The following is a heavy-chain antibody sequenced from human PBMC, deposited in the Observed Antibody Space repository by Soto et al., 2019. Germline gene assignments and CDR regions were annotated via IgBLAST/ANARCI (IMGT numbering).Heavy chain of an antibody. J-gene: IGHJ3*02. Sequence: QVQLVESGGGVVQPGRSLRLSCAASGFTFSSYGMHWVRQAPGKGLEWVALIWYHGSNKYYADSVKGRFTISRDNSKDTLYLQRNGLRAEDTAVYYCARDCTNGVCYEGSDACDIWGQGTMVTVSS. V-gene: IGHV3-33*01. CDR3: ARDCTNGVCYEGSDACDI. D-gene: IGHD2-8*01. CDR2: IWYHGSNK. CDR1: GFTFSSYG.